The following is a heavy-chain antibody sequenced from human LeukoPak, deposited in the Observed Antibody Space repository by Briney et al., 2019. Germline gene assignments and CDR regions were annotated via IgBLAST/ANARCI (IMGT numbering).Heavy chain of an antibody. V-gene: IGHV4-38-2*01. CDR3: ARHDVVPVIRRGFDF. Sequence: PSETLSLTCAVSGYSISSGYYWGWIRQPPGKGLEWIGSIYHSGSTYYNPSLKSRVTISVDTSKNQFSLKLSSVTAADTAVYYCARHDVVPVIRRGFDFWGQGTLVTVSS. J-gene: IGHJ4*02. CDR2: IYHSGST. CDR1: GYSISSGYY. D-gene: IGHD2-21*02.